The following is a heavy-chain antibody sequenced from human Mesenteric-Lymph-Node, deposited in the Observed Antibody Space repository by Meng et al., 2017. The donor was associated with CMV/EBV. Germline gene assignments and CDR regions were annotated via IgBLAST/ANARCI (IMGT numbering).Heavy chain of an antibody. CDR1: GFRFSDYY. Sequence: GESLKISCSASGFRFSDYYMSWIRQAPGKGLEWISYISNAGTTVNYADSLRGRFTISRDNAKNSLYLEMNSLRVEDTAVYYCGRAPGVSAAANFWGQGTLVTVSS. D-gene: IGHD6-25*01. J-gene: IGHJ4*02. CDR3: GRAPGVSAAANF. V-gene: IGHV3-11*04. CDR2: ISNAGTTV.